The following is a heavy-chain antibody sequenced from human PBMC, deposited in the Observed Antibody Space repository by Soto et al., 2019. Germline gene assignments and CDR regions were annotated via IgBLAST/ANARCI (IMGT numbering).Heavy chain of an antibody. J-gene: IGHJ5*02. CDR1: GFSLSTSGVG. Sequence: SGPTLVNPTQTLTLTCTFSGFSLSTSGVGVGWIRQPPGKALEWLALIYWNDDKRYSPSLKSRLTITKDTSKNQVVLTMTNMDHVDTTTYYCPHRRPYEASSGYGLCDPWDRGT. D-gene: IGHD3-22*01. V-gene: IGHV2-5*01. CDR2: IYWNDDK. CDR3: PHRRPYEASSGYGLCDP.